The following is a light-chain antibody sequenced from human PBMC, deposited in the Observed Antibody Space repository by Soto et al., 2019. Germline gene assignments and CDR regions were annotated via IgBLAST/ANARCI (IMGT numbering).Light chain of an antibody. V-gene: IGLV1-40*01. J-gene: IGLJ1*01. CDR1: SSNIGAGYD. Sequence: QYVLTQPPSVSGAPGQRVTISCTGRSSNIGAGYDVHWYQQLPGTAPKLLIYGNSNRPSGVPDRFSGSKSGTSASLAITGLQAEDEADYYCQSYDSSFYVFGTGTKVTVL. CDR3: QSYDSSFYV. CDR2: GNS.